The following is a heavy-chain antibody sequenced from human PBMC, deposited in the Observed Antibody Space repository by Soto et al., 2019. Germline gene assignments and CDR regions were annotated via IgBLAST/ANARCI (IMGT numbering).Heavy chain of an antibody. CDR3: AKDLLWFGELSLGYFDY. D-gene: IGHD3-10*01. CDR2: IKQDGSEK. V-gene: IGHV3-7*01. CDR1: GFTFSSYW. Sequence: GGSLRLSCAASGFTFSSYWMSWVRQAPGKGLEWVANIKQDGSEKYYVDSVKGRFTISRDNAKNSLYLQMNSLRAEDTDEYYWAKDLLWFGELSLGYFDYWGQETLVTVSS. J-gene: IGHJ4*02.